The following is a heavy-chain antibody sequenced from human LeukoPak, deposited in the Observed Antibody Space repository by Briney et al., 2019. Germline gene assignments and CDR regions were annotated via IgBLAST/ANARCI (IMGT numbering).Heavy chain of an antibody. CDR1: GYSISTDYY. CDR2: IYHSGIT. J-gene: IGHJ5*02. V-gene: IGHV4-38-2*02. D-gene: IGHD3-10*01. Sequence: PSETLSLTCTVSGYSISTDYYWGWIRQPPGKGLEWIASIYHSGITYYNPSLKSRVTVALDTSKNQFSLKLKSVTAADTAIYYCARGDCFGKLLSKFHWLDPWGQGTLVTVSS. CDR3: ARGDCFGKLLSKFHWLDP.